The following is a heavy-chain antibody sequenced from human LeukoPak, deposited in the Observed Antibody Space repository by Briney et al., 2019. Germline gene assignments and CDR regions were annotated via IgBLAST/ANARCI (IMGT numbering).Heavy chain of an antibody. CDR2: IYYSGST. J-gene: IGHJ4*02. D-gene: IGHD2-15*01. CDR1: GGSISSGDYY. V-gene: IGHV4-30-4*08. CDR3: ARDTGGSWENDY. Sequence: SETLSPTCTVSGGSISSGDYYWSWIRQPPGKGLEWIGYIYYSGSTYYNPSLKSRVTISVDTSKNQFSLKLSSVTAADTAVYYCARDTGGSWENDYWGQGTLVTVSS.